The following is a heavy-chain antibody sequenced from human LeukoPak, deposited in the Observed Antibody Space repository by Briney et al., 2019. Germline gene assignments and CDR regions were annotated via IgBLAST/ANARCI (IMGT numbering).Heavy chain of an antibody. J-gene: IGHJ5*02. Sequence: PSETLSLTCNVSGASISGHYWSWLRQSPGKGLECIGYIYSGSVDYNPPLKNRATISGDASKNQVSLILKSVTTADTAIYYCVKVGYGSGTWGWFDPWGQGILVTVS. CDR3: VKVGYGSGTWGWFDP. D-gene: IGHD3-10*01. CDR2: IYSGSV. CDR1: GASISGHY. V-gene: IGHV4-59*11.